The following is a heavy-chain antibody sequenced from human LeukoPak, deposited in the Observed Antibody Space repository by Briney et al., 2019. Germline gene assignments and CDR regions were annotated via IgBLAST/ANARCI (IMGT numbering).Heavy chain of an antibody. Sequence: GGSLRLSCAASGITFSSYGMSWVRQAPGKGLEWVSSISSTGGTTYYADSVKGRFTISRDNSKNTLYLQMNSLRAEDTAIYYCAKSHHVTAIDYWGQGTLVTVSS. CDR1: GITFSSYG. J-gene: IGHJ4*02. CDR3: AKSHHVTAIDY. V-gene: IGHV3-23*01. CDR2: ISSTGGTT. D-gene: IGHD2-21*02.